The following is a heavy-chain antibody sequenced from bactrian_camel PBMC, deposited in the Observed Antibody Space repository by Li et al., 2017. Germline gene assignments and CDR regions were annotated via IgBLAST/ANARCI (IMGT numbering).Heavy chain of an antibody. CDR1: GFSYSPN. CDR3: AAKEGGGGWDLLRQSYYNY. D-gene: IGHD1*01. Sequence: VPTGGTLTLSCVASGFSYSPNMAWFRQAPGKEREAIASINSETLTNYADSVKGRFTVSRDNAKNTLYLQMSSLKLKDAGIYYCAAKEGGGGWDLLRQSYYNYWGQGTQVTVS. J-gene: IGHJ4*01. CDR2: INSETLT. V-gene: IGHV3S53*01.